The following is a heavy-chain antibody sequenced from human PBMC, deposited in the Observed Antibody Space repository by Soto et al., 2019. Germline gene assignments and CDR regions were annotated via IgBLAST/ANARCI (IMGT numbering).Heavy chain of an antibody. CDR1: GFTFSSYA. D-gene: IGHD1-1*01. CDR2: ISGNGADT. J-gene: IGHJ4*02. V-gene: IGHV3-23*01. Sequence: DVQLLESGGGLVQPGGSVRLSCAASGFTFSSYAMSWVRQAPGKGLEWVSAISGNGADTSYADSVRGRFTISRDNSKDTLFLQMNSLRADDTAVYYCARTGDGHHDFLDYWGQGALVSVSS. CDR3: ARTGDGHHDFLDY.